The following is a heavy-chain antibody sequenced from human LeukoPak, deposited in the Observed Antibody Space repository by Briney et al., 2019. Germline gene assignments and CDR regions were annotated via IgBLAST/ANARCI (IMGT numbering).Heavy chain of an antibody. V-gene: IGHV4-59*08. CDR1: GGSISSHY. Sequence: PSETLSLTCTVSGGSISSHYWSWIRQPPGKGLDWIGYIYYSESANYNPSLKSRVTISVDTSKNQFSLKLSSVTAADTAVYYCARHGVPWNAFDIWGQGTMVTVSS. J-gene: IGHJ3*02. CDR3: ARHGVPWNAFDI. D-gene: IGHD3-3*01. CDR2: IYYSESA.